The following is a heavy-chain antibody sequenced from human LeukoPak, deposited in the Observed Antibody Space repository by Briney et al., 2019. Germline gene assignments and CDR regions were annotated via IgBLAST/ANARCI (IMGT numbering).Heavy chain of an antibody. CDR3: ARASYYYDTTGLGAVDI. J-gene: IGHJ3*02. Sequence: PGGSLRLSCAASGFTFSSYEMNWVRQAPGKGLEWVSGINWNSDNIGYADSVKGRFTISRDDAKNSLFLQMNSLRAEDTALYYCARASYYYDTTGLGAVDIWGQGTMVTVSS. CDR2: INWNSDNI. D-gene: IGHD3-22*01. V-gene: IGHV3-9*01. CDR1: GFTFSSYE.